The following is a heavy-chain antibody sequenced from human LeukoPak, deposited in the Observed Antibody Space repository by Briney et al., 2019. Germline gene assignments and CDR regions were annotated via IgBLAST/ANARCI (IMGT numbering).Heavy chain of an antibody. D-gene: IGHD3-10*01. CDR3: AKDSNFAWLYGSGSSFDY. CDR1: GFTFRSHA. CDR2: ITGSGGST. J-gene: IGHJ4*02. V-gene: IGHV3-23*01. Sequence: GGSLRLSCAASGFTFRSHAMSWVRQAPGKGLDYVSTITGSGGSTYYANSVKGRFTISRDNSKNTLYLQMNSLRAEDTAVYYCAKDSNFAWLYGSGSSFDYWGQGTLVTVSS.